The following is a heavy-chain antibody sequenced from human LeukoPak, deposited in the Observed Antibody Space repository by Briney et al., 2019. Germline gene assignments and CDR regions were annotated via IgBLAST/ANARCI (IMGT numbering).Heavy chain of an antibody. Sequence: ASVKVSCKASGYTFTGYYMHWVRQAPGQGLEWMGWINPNSGGTNYAQKFQGRVTMTRDTSISTAYMELSRQRSDDTAVYYCARGSGEYSSSWYYFDYWGQGTLVTVSS. V-gene: IGHV1-2*02. CDR1: GYTFTGYY. CDR3: ARGSGEYSSSWYYFDY. CDR2: INPNSGGT. J-gene: IGHJ4*02. D-gene: IGHD6-13*01.